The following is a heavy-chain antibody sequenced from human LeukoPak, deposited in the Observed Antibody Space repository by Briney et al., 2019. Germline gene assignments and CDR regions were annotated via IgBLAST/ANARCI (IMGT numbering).Heavy chain of an antibody. J-gene: IGHJ6*02. CDR2: IIPILGIA. D-gene: IGHD3-3*01. CDR3: AGYDFWSGYPSGYGMDV. V-gene: IGHV1-69*04. CDR1: GGTFSSYA. Sequence: SVKVSCKASGGTFSSYAIRWVRQAPGQGLAWMGRIIPILGIANYAQKFQGRVTITSDKSTSTAYMELSSLRSEDTAVYYCAGYDFWSGYPSGYGMDVWGQGTTVTVSS.